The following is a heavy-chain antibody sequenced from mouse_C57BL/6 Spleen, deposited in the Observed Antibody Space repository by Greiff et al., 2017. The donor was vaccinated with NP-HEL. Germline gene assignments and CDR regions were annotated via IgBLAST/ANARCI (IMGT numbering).Heavy chain of an antibody. CDR1: GYTFTSYG. CDR2: IYPRSGNT. CDR3: ARYYSNPFAY. J-gene: IGHJ3*01. D-gene: IGHD2-5*01. V-gene: IGHV1-81*01. Sequence: VKLMESGAELARPGASVKLSCKASGYTFTSYGISWVKQRTGQGLEWIGEIYPRSGNTYYNEKFKGKATLTADKSSSTAYMELRSLTSEDSAVYFCARYYSNPFAYWGQGTLVTVSA.